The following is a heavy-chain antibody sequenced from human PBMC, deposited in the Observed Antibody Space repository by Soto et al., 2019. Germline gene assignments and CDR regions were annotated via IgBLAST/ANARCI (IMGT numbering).Heavy chain of an antibody. CDR3: ARGVTMVRGVIHTPYFDY. Sequence: PSETLSLTCTVSGGSISSGGYYWSWIRQHPGKGLEWIGYIYYGGSTYYNTSLKSRVTISVDTSKNHFSLKLSSVTAADTAVYYCARGVTMVRGVIHTPYFDYWGQGTLVTVSS. J-gene: IGHJ4*02. D-gene: IGHD3-10*01. V-gene: IGHV4-31*03. CDR1: GGSISSGGYY. CDR2: IYYGGST.